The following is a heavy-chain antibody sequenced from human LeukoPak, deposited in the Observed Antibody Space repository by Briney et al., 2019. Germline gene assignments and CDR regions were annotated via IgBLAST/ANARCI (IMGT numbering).Heavy chain of an antibody. CDR1: GGSISGSSYY. CDR3: ARGYGKFDY. V-gene: IGHV4-39*07. D-gene: IGHD4-17*01. CDR2: IYYSGST. Sequence: SETLSLTCTVSGGSISGSSYYWGWIRQPPGKGLEWIGSIYYSGSTYYNPSLKSRVTISVDTSKNQFSLKLSSVTAADTAVYYCARGYGKFDYWGQGTLVTVSS. J-gene: IGHJ4*02.